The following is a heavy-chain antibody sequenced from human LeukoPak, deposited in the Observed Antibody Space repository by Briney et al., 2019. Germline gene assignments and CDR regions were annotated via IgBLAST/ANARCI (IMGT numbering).Heavy chain of an antibody. CDR1: GFTFSSYS. J-gene: IGHJ4*02. CDR3: ARDLKITYRGGSPFDY. V-gene: IGHV3-21*01. Sequence: GGSLRLSCAASGFTFSSYSMNWVRQAPGKGLEWVSSISSSSSYIYYADSVKGRFTISRDNAKNSLYLQMNSLRAEDTAVYYCARDLKITYRGGSPFDYWGQGTLVTVSS. D-gene: IGHD3-16*01. CDR2: ISSSSSYI.